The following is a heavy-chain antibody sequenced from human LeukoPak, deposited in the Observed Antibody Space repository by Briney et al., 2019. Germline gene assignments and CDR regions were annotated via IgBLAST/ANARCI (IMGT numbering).Heavy chain of an antibody. CDR3: ARAVELPPTHFDY. D-gene: IGHD1-26*01. V-gene: IGHV3-48*01. CDR1: GFTFSTYS. CDR2: ISSSSNSS. Sequence: PGGSLRLSCAASGFTFSTYSMNWVRQAPGKGLEWVSYISSSSNSSYYADSVKGRFTISRDNAKNSLYLQMNSLRAEDTAVYYCARAVELPPTHFDYWGQGTLVTVPS. J-gene: IGHJ4*02.